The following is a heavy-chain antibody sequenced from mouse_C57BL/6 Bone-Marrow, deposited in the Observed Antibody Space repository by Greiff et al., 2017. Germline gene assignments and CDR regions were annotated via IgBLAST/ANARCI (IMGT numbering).Heavy chain of an antibody. J-gene: IGHJ3*01. CDR2: ISSGGSYT. CDR3: ARLNYGSSYGFAY. CDR1: GFTFSSYG. D-gene: IGHD1-1*01. V-gene: IGHV5-6*02. Sequence: DVKLVESGGDLVKPGGSLKLSCAASGFTFSSYGMSWVRQTPDKRLEWVATISSGGSYTYYPDSVKGRFTISRDNAKNTLYLQMSSLKSEDTAMYYCARLNYGSSYGFAYWGQGTLVTVSA.